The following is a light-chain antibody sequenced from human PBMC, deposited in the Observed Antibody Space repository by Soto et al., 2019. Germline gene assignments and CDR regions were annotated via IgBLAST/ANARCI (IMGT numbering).Light chain of an antibody. J-gene: IGLJ1*01. CDR1: SSNIGAYYH. Sequence: QSVLTQPPSVSGAPGQSVTISCNGSSSNIGAYYHVHWYQQFPGKAPKLLIYGNDNRPSGVPDRFSGSKSGTSASLAITGLQAEDEADYYCQSYDTSQSGFYVFGTGTKVTVL. CDR3: QSYDTSQSGFYV. CDR2: GND. V-gene: IGLV1-40*01.